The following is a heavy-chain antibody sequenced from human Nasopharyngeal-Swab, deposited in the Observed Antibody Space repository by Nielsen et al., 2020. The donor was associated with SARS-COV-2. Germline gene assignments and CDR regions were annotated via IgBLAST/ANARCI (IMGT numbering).Heavy chain of an antibody. CDR3: AREDGLYSSGWYWGFDY. CDR2: INPNSGGT. V-gene: IGHV1-2*06. CDR1: GYTFTANY. J-gene: IGHJ4*02. Sequence: ASVTVSCKASGYTFTANYLHWVRQAPGQGLEWMGRINPNSGGTNYAYKFQGRVTMTRDTSINTAYMELSRLRSDDTAVYYCAREDGLYSSGWYWGFDYWGQGTLVTVSS. D-gene: IGHD6-19*01.